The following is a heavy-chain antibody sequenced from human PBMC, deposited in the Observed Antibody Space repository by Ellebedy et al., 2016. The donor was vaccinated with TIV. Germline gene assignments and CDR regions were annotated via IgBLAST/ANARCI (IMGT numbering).Heavy chain of an antibody. D-gene: IGHD6-6*01. V-gene: IGHV3-21*01. CDR2: ISSSSSYI. CDR3: ARDGKYSSSK. CDR1: GFTFSSYS. J-gene: IGHJ4*02. Sequence: GESLKISXAASGFTFSSYSMNWVRQAPGKGLEWVSSISSSSSYIYYADSVKGRFTISRDNAKNSLYLQMNSLRAEDTAVYYCARDGKYSSSKWGQGTLVTVSS.